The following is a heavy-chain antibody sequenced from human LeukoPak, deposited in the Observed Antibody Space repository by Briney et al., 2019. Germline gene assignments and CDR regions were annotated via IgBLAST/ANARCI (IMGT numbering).Heavy chain of an antibody. D-gene: IGHD3-22*01. Sequence: ASVNVSCTASGGTFSSYAISWVRQAPGQGLEWMGGIIPIFGTANYAQKFQGRVTITADESTSTAYMELSSLRPEDTAVYYCARDFRYYYDSSGTFDYWGQGTLVTVSS. V-gene: IGHV1-69*13. CDR2: IIPIFGTA. CDR3: ARDFRYYYDSSGTFDY. J-gene: IGHJ4*02. CDR1: GGTFSSYA.